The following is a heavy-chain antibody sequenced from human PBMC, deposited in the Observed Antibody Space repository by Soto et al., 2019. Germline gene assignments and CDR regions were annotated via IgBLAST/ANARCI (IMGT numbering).Heavy chain of an antibody. CDR2: IYYSGST. CDR1: GGSISSGGYY. D-gene: IGHD2-2*02. Sequence: SETLSLTCTVSGGSISSGGYYWSLIRQDPGKGLEWIGYIYYSGSTYYNPSLKSRVTISVDTSKNQFSLKLSSVTAADTAVYYCARAGRYCSSTSCYINDCYYYYYMDVRDKGPTVTVSS. J-gene: IGHJ6*03. CDR3: ARAGRYCSSTSCYINDCYYYYYMDV. V-gene: IGHV4-31*03.